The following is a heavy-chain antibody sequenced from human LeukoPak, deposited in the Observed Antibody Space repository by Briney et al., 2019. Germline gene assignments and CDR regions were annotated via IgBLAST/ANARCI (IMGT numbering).Heavy chain of an antibody. D-gene: IGHD1-26*01. Sequence: GESLKISCRDSGYSFTNYWIGWVRQAPGKGLEWVAVIWYDGSNKYYADSVKGRFTISRDNSKNTLYLQMNSLRAEDTAVYYCARGIMDVDYWGQGTLVTVSS. CDR2: IWYDGSNK. CDR1: GYSFTNYW. CDR3: ARGIMDVDY. V-gene: IGHV3-33*01. J-gene: IGHJ4*02.